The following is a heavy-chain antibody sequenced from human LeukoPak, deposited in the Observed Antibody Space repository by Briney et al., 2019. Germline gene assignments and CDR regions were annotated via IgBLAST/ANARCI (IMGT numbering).Heavy chain of an antibody. J-gene: IGHJ4*02. V-gene: IGHV1-69*04. CDR1: GGTFSSYA. CDR3: ASDVDIVATASYYFDY. D-gene: IGHD5-12*01. Sequence: SVKVSCKASGGTFSSYAISWVRQAPGQGLEWMGRIIPILGIANYAQKFQGRVTITADKSTSTAYMELSSLRSEDTTVYYCASDVDIVATASYYFDYWGQGTLVTVSP. CDR2: IIPILGIA.